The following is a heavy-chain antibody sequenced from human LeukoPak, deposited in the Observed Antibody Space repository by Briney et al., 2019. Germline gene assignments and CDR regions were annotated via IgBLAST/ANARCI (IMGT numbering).Heavy chain of an antibody. Sequence: PSETLSLTCAVSGGSISSSNWWSWVRQPPGKGLGWIGEIYHSGSTNYNPSLKSRVTISVDKSKNQFSLKLSSVTAADTAVYYCATALIAARPFAFDIWGQGTMVTVSS. CDR3: ATALIAARPFAFDI. J-gene: IGHJ3*02. V-gene: IGHV4-4*02. D-gene: IGHD6-6*01. CDR1: GGSISSSNW. CDR2: IYHSGST.